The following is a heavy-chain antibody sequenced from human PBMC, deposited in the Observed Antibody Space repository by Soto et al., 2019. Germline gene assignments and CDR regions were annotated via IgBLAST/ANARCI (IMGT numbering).Heavy chain of an antibody. CDR1: GYTFTSYG. CDR3: AIVRDITIFGLVINTNWSAS. V-gene: IGHV1-18*01. Sequence: QVPLVQSGAEVKKPGASVKVSCKASGYTFTSYGVSWVRQAPGQGLEWMGWISAYNGNTNYAQKLQGRVTMTTATTAHTGVTGLRDLSSDDTSVYYCAIVRDITIFGLVINTNWSASWGQGTLVTVSS. D-gene: IGHD3-3*01. CDR2: ISAYNGNT. J-gene: IGHJ5*01.